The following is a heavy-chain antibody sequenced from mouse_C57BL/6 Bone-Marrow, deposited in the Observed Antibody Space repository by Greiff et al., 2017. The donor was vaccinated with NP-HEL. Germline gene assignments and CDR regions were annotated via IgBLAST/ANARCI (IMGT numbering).Heavy chain of an antibody. Sequence: VQLQQPGAELVKPGASVKLSCKASGYTFTSYWMHWVKQRPGRGLEWIGRIDPTSGGTKYNEKFKSKATLTVDKPSSTAYMQLSSLTSEDSAVYYCARIPSYYYGEPGYFDYWGQGTTLTVSS. J-gene: IGHJ2*01. CDR2: IDPTSGGT. V-gene: IGHV1-72*01. CDR3: ARIPSYYYGEPGYFDY. CDR1: GYTFTSYW. D-gene: IGHD1-1*01.